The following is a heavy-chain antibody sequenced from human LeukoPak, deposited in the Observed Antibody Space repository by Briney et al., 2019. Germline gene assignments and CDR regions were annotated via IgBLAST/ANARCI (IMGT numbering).Heavy chain of an antibody. CDR1: GFTFSSYE. Sequence: GGSLRLSCAASGFTFSSYEMNWVRQAPGKGLEWVSYISSSGSTIYYADSVKGRFTISRDNAKNSLYLQLNSLRAEDTAVYYCAKVDGSGPFDYWGQGTLVTVSS. D-gene: IGHD3-10*01. J-gene: IGHJ4*02. CDR3: AKVDGSGPFDY. CDR2: ISSSGSTI. V-gene: IGHV3-48*03.